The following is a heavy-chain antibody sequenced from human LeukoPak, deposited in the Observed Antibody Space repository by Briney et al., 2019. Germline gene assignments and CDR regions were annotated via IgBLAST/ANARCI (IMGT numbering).Heavy chain of an antibody. CDR3: ATGITMVRGDAFDI. CDR1: GGSFSGYY. D-gene: IGHD3-10*01. J-gene: IGHJ3*02. V-gene: IGHV4-34*01. CDR2: INHSGST. Sequence: PSETLSLTCAVYGGSFSGYYWSWLRQPPGKGLEWIGEINHSGSTNYNPSLKSRVTISVDTSKNQFSLKLSSVTAADTAVYYCATGITMVRGDAFDIWGQGTMVTVSS.